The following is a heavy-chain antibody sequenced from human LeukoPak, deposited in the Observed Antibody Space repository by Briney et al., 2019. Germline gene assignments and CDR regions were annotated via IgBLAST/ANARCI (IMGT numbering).Heavy chain of an antibody. V-gene: IGHV4-59*13. CDR2: IYYSGST. Sequence: SETLSLTCTVSGGSISSYYWSWIRQPPGKGLEWIGYIYYSGSTNYNPSLKSRVTISVDTSKNQFSLKLSSVTAADTAVYYCAGGYYDFWNILRYWGQGTLVTVSS. CDR1: GGSISSYY. J-gene: IGHJ4*02. D-gene: IGHD3-3*01. CDR3: AGGYYDFWNILRY.